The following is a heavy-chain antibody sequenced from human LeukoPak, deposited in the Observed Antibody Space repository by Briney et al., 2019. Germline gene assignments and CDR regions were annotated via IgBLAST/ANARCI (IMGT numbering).Heavy chain of an antibody. J-gene: IGHJ3*02. CDR1: GYSISSGYY. V-gene: IGHV4-38-2*01. Sequence: PSETLSLTCAVSGYSISSGYYWGWIRQPPGKGLEWIGSIYHRGSTYYNPSLKSRVTISVDTSKNQFSLKLSSVTAADTAVYYCARPDCSGGSCYSVYAFDIWGQGTMVTVSS. CDR2: IYHRGST. CDR3: ARPDCSGGSCYSVYAFDI. D-gene: IGHD2-15*01.